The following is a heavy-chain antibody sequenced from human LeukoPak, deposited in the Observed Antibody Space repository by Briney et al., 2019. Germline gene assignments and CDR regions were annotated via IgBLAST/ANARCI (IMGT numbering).Heavy chain of an antibody. CDR3: ARTNQISETAFDV. D-gene: IGHD1-14*01. CDR1: GGSISSYY. J-gene: IGHJ3*01. V-gene: IGHV4-59*01. CDR2: IDYSGSA. Sequence: SETLSLTCTVSGGSISSYYWNWLRQPPGKGLEWVGYIDYSGSANINPSLKSRGAISVDTSKNQFSLKLSSVTAADTAVYYCARTNQISETAFDVWGPGSVVIVTS.